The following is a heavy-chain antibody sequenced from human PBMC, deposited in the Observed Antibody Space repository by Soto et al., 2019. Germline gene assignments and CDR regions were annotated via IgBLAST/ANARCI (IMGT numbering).Heavy chain of an antibody. J-gene: IGHJ6*03. CDR1: GGSISSGGYY. V-gene: IGHV4-31*03. Sequence: SETLSLTCTVSGGSISSGGYYWSWIRQHPGKGLEWIGYIYYSGSTYYNPSLKSRVTISVDTSKNQFSLKLSSVTAADTAMYYCARRSPIFEPGVDYYYYMEVWGKGTTVTVSS. CDR3: ARRSPIFEPGVDYYYYMEV. D-gene: IGHD3-3*01. CDR2: IYYSGST.